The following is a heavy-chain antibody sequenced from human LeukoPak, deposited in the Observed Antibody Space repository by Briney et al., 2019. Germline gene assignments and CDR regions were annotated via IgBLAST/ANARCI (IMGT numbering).Heavy chain of an antibody. V-gene: IGHV1-2*02. CDR1: GYTFTGYY. Sequence: ASVKVSCKASGYTFTGYYMHWVRQAPGQGLEWMGWINPNSGGTNYAQKFQSRVTMTRDTSISTAYMELSRLRSDDTAVYYCARDAGYNALFDYWGQGTLVTVSS. CDR2: INPNSGGT. CDR3: ARDAGYNALFDY. J-gene: IGHJ4*02. D-gene: IGHD5-24*01.